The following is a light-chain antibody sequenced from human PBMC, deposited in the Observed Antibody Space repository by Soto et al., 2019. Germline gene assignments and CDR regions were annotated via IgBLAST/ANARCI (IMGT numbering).Light chain of an antibody. CDR3: AAWVESRRGSYV. J-gene: IGLJ1*01. Sequence: QSVLTQPPSASGTPGQRVTISCSGSSSNIGSNYVYWYQQLQGTAPQLLIFNNNRRPSGVPDRFSGSTSGTSASLAISGLRSEEEADYYCAAWVESRRGSYVFGTGTKLTVL. CDR1: SSNIGSNY. V-gene: IGLV1-47*02. CDR2: NNN.